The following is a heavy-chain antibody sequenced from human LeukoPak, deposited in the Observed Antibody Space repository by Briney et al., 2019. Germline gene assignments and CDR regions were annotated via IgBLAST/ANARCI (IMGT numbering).Heavy chain of an antibody. D-gene: IGHD3-10*01. CDR3: AKEGRDLVLWFGESTTYYFDY. V-gene: IGHV3-23*01. CDR2: ISGSGGST. J-gene: IGHJ4*02. Sequence: GVSLRLSCAASGFTFSSYAMSWVRQAPGKGLEWVSAISGSGGSTYYADSVKGRFTISRDNSKNTLYLQMNSLRAEDTAVYYCAKEGRDLVLWFGESTTYYFDYWGQGTLVTVSS. CDR1: GFTFSSYA.